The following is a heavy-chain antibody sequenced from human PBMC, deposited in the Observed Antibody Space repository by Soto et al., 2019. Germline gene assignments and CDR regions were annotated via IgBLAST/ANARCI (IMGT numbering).Heavy chain of an antibody. V-gene: IGHV1-46*01. J-gene: IGHJ4*02. D-gene: IGHD1-26*01. Sequence: ASVKVSCKASGYSVTRHFLHWVRQAPGQGLEWMGLISPNTGSTTYAQRFRGRVTMTRDTSTSTFYMELSSLTSEDTALYFCAKTLSGGSYTDSRLDHWGQGXLVTVSS. CDR1: GYSVTRHF. CDR2: ISPNTGST. CDR3: AKTLSGGSYTDSRLDH.